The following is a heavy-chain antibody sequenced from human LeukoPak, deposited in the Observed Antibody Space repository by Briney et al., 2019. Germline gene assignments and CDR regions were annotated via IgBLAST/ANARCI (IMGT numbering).Heavy chain of an antibody. CDR1: GGSIRSGGYY. CDR3: AIFLMDFWSGQDYMDV. CDR2: INHSGST. D-gene: IGHD3-3*01. V-gene: IGHV4-34*01. Sequence: SETLSLTCSVSGGSIRSGGYYWSWIRQPPGKGLEWIGEINHSGSTNYNPSLKSRVTISVDTSKNQFSLKLSSVTAADTAVYYCAIFLMDFWSGQDYMDVWGKGTTVTVSS. J-gene: IGHJ6*03.